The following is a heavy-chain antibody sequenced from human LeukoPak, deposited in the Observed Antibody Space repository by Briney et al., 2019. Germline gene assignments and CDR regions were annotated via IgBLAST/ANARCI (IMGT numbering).Heavy chain of an antibody. Sequence: SETLSLTCAACDGSFNGSFSGYFWSWIRQPPGKGLEWIGEINHRGSTNYNPSLKSRVTISLDTSKKQFSLTLISVTAADTAVYYCAVEGGQQLVRAHYWGQGTLVTVSS. J-gene: IGHJ4*02. D-gene: IGHD6-13*01. CDR3: AVEGGQQLVRAHY. CDR2: INHRGST. CDR1: DGSFNGSFSGYF. V-gene: IGHV4-34*01.